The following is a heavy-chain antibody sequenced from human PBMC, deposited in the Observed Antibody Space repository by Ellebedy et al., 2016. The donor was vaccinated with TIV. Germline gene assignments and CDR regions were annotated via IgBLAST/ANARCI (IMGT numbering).Heavy chain of an antibody. V-gene: IGHV3-13*01. Sequence: GESLKISCAASGFTFSSYEMYWVRQATGKGLELVSAIGTTGDTYYPGSVKGRFTISRENAKSSFYLQINNLRAGDTALYYCTRAYGDYGGGYFDSWGQGTLVTVSS. J-gene: IGHJ4*03. CDR2: IGTTGDT. CDR1: GFTFSSYE. CDR3: TRAYGDYGGGYFDS. D-gene: IGHD4-17*01.